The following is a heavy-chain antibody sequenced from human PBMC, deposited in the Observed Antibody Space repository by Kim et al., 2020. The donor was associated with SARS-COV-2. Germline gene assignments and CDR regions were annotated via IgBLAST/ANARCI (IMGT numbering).Heavy chain of an antibody. Sequence: ASVKVSCKASGYTFTSYYMHWVRQAPGQGLEWMGIINPSGGSTSYAQKFQGRVTMTRDTSTSTVYMELSSLRSEDTAVYYCAREAGGASRITMVRGVIITLGKPANWFDPWGQGTLVTVSS. CDR3: AREAGGASRITMVRGVIITLGKPANWFDP. CDR2: INPSGGST. D-gene: IGHD3-10*01. CDR1: GYTFTSYY. V-gene: IGHV1-46*01. J-gene: IGHJ5*02.